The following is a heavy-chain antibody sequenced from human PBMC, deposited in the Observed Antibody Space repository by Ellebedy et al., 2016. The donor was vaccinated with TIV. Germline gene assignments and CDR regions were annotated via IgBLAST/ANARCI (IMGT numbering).Heavy chain of an antibody. D-gene: IGHD2-15*01. V-gene: IGHV3-30*03. Sequence: PGGSLRLSCAASGFTFSSYGMHWVRQAPGKGLEWVAVISYDGSNKYYADSVKGRFTISRDNSKNTRYLQMNSLRAEDTAVYYCARDRGRYCSGGSCYEGYSDYWGQGTLVTVSS. CDR2: ISYDGSNK. J-gene: IGHJ4*02. CDR1: GFTFSSYG. CDR3: ARDRGRYCSGGSCYEGYSDY.